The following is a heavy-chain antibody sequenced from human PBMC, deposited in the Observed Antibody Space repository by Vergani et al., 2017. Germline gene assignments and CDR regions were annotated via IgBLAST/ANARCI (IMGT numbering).Heavy chain of an antibody. J-gene: IGHJ3*02. CDR2: IYNSGNG. D-gene: IGHD3-22*01. CDR1: GDSIISRSYY. CDR3: ARDYASSVYYANDAFDI. V-gene: IGHV4-39*07. Sequence: QMQLQESGPGLVKASETLSLTCTVSGDSIISRSYYWGWIRQPPGKGLEWIGSIYNSGNGDSSSSLKSRVTISADTSRNQFSLNLNSVTAADTAVYYCARDYASSVYYANDAFDIWGRGTKVTVSS.